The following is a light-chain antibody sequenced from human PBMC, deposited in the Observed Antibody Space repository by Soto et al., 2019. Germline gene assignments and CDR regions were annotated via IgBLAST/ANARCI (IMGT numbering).Light chain of an antibody. V-gene: IGLV2-14*01. CDR1: SSDVGGYNY. J-gene: IGLJ2*01. CDR3: TSYTSSSFVV. Sequence: QSVLTQPASVSGSPGQSITISCTGTSSDVGGYNYVSWYQQHPGKAPQLMIYDVSNRPSGVSNRFSGSKAGNTASLTISGLQAEDEADYYCTSYTSSSFVVFGGGTKLTVL. CDR2: DVS.